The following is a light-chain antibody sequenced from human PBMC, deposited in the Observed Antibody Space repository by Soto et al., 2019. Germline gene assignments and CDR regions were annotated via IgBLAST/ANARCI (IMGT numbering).Light chain of an antibody. V-gene: IGLV2-23*01. J-gene: IGLJ1*01. Sequence: QSALTQSASVSGSPGQSITISCTGTSSDVGNYNLVSWYQRHPGKAPKLMIYEDSKRPSGVSNRFSGSKSGNTASLTISGLQAEDEGDYYCCSYAGSSTYVFGTGTKVTVL. CDR1: SSDVGNYNL. CDR2: EDS. CDR3: CSYAGSSTYV.